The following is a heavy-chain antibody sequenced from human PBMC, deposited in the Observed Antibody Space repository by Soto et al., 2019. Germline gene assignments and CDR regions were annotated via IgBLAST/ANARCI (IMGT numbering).Heavy chain of an antibody. CDR2: ISYDGSNK. J-gene: IGHJ6*02. D-gene: IGHD1-26*01. V-gene: IGHV3-30*18. CDR1: GFTFSSYG. Sequence: GGSLRLSCAASGFTFSSYGMHWVRQTPGKGLEWVAVISYDGSNKYYADSVRGRFTISRDNSKNTLFLQMNSLRGEDTAVYYCAKIYGSTPGGYYGMDVWGQGTTVTVSS. CDR3: AKIYGSTPGGYYGMDV.